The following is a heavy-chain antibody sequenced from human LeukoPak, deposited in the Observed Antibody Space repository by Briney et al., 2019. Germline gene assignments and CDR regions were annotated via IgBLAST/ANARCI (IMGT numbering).Heavy chain of an antibody. V-gene: IGHV3-23*01. Sequence: GGSLRLSCAASGFTFSSYGMSWVRQAPGKGLEWVSAISGSGGSTYYADSVKGRFTITRDNSKNTLYLQMNSLRAEDTAVYYCAKGATMVSGYYMDVWGKGTTVTISS. D-gene: IGHD4/OR15-4a*01. J-gene: IGHJ6*03. CDR3: AKGATMVSGYYMDV. CDR2: ISGSGGST. CDR1: GFTFSSYG.